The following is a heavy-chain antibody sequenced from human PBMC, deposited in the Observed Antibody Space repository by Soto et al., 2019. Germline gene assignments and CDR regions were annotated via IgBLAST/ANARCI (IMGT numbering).Heavy chain of an antibody. Sequence: ASVKVSCKASGYTFTSYDINWVRQATGQGLEWMGWMNPNSGNTGYAQKFQGRVTMTRNTSISTAYMELSSLRSEDTAVYYCARGRGVRGVISAAYYYGMAVWGQGTTVTVSS. J-gene: IGHJ6*02. V-gene: IGHV1-8*01. CDR1: GYTFTSYD. CDR2: MNPNSGNT. D-gene: IGHD3-10*01. CDR3: ARGRGVRGVISAAYYYGMAV.